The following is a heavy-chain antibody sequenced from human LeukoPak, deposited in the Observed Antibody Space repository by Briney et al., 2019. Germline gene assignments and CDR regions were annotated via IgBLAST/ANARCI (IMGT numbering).Heavy chain of an antibody. D-gene: IGHD6-13*01. CDR2: IYSGGTT. CDR3: ARDPPGIAASVSGG. Sequence: GGSLRLSCTASGFTVSNNYMNWVRQAPGKGLEWVALIYSGGTTNYADSVKGRFTISRDNSKNTLYLQMANVRVEDTAVYYCARDPPGIAASVSGGWGQGTLVTVSS. J-gene: IGHJ4*02. V-gene: IGHV3-53*01. CDR1: GFTVSNNY.